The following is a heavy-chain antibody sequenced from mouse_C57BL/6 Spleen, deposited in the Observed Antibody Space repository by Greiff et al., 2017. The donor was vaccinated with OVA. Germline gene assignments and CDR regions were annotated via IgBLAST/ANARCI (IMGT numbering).Heavy chain of an antibody. CDR3: VYINYDFAY. V-gene: IGHV1-5*01. D-gene: IGHD2-5*01. CDR2: IYPGNSDT. CDR1: GYTFTSYW. Sequence: VQLKQSGTVLARPGASVKMSCKTSGYTFTSYWMHWVKQRPGQGLEWIGAIYPGNSDTSYNQKFKGQAKLTAVTSASTAYMELSCLTNEDSAVYYCVYINYDFAYWCQGTLVTVSA. J-gene: IGHJ3*01.